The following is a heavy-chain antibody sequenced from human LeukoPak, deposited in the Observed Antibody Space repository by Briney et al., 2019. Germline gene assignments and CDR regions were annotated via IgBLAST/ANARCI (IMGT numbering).Heavy chain of an antibody. D-gene: IGHD6-19*01. V-gene: IGHV3-13*04. Sequence: PGGSLRLSCAASGFTFSSYDMHWVRQATGKGLEWVSAIGTAGDTYYPGSVKGRFTISRENARNSLYLQMNSLRAGDTAVYYCARGAVALAFDIWGQGTMVTVPS. CDR2: IGTAGDT. CDR1: GFTFSSYD. CDR3: ARGAVALAFDI. J-gene: IGHJ3*02.